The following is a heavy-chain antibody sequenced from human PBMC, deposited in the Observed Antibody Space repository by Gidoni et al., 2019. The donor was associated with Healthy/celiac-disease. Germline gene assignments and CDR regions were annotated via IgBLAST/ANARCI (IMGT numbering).Heavy chain of an antibody. V-gene: IGHV3-53*01. CDR3: ARDFRGGRVVPAAMAFDI. Sequence: EVQLVESGGGLIQPGGSLRLSCAASGFPVSSNYMSWVRQAPGKGLEWVSVIYSGGSTYYADSVKGRFTISRDNSKNTLYLQMNSLRAEDTAVYYCARDFRGGRVVPAAMAFDIWGQGTMVTVSS. CDR1: GFPVSSNY. CDR2: IYSGGST. J-gene: IGHJ3*02. D-gene: IGHD2-2*01.